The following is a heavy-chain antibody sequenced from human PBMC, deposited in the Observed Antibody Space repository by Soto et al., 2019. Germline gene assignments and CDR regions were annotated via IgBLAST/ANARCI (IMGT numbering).Heavy chain of an antibody. CDR2: INAGNGNT. D-gene: IGHD3-22*01. Sequence: ASVKVSCKASGYTFTSYAMHWVRQAPGQRLEWMGWINAGNGNTKYSQKFKGRVTITRDTSASTAYMELSSLRSEDTAVYYCAREFYDSSGYSRFYYYYGMDVWGQGTTVTVS. CDR3: AREFYDSSGYSRFYYYYGMDV. J-gene: IGHJ6*02. V-gene: IGHV1-3*01. CDR1: GYTFTSYA.